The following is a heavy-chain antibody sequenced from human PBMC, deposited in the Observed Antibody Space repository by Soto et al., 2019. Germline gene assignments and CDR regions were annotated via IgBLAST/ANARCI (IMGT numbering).Heavy chain of an antibody. CDR1: GGSISSNSYY. D-gene: IGHD5-12*01. J-gene: IGHJ2*01. Sequence: QLQLQESGPGLVKPSETLSLTCTVSGGSISSNSYYWGWIRQPPGKGLEWIGSIYYSGTTYNNPSLKSRVTISVDTSKNQFSLKLSSVTAADTAVYYCARHKWVATINWYFDLWGRGTPVTVSS. V-gene: IGHV4-39*01. CDR3: ARHKWVATINWYFDL. CDR2: IYYSGTT.